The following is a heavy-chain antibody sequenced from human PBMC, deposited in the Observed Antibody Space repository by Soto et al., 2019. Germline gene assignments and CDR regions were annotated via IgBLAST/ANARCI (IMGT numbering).Heavy chain of an antibody. J-gene: IGHJ4*02. CDR1: GFMFSSYG. Sequence: GGSLRLSCAAAGFMFSSYGMSWARQAPGKGLQWVATIHPSGGSTHYAESVRGRFTISRDNSRDTLYLQMNSLRAEDTAVYYCAKDPSTGPPDCWGQGALVTVSS. V-gene: IGHV3-23*01. CDR2: IHPSGGST. CDR3: AKDPSTGPPDC. D-gene: IGHD3-9*01.